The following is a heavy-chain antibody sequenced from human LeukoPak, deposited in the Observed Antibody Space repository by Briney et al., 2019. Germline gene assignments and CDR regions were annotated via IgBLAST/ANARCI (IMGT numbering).Heavy chain of an antibody. CDR1: GGSFSGYY. CDR2: INHSGST. CDR3: ARTRSRYNSGYALNYGMDV. D-gene: IGHD5-12*01. J-gene: IGHJ6*02. Sequence: SETLSLTCAVYGGSFSGYYWSWIRQPPGKGLEWIGEINHSGSTNYNPSLKSRVTISVDTSKNQFSLKLSSVTAADTAVYYCARTRSRYNSGYALNYGMDVWGQGTTVTVSS. V-gene: IGHV4-34*01.